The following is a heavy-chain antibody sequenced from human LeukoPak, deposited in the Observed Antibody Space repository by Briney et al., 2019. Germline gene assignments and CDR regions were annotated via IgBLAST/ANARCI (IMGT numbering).Heavy chain of an antibody. J-gene: IGHJ4*02. CDR3: AREGYSSGWHTYFDY. V-gene: IGHV3-11*01. CDR2: ISSSGSTI. Sequence: GGSLRLSCAASGFTFSDYYMSWIRQASGKGLEWVSYISSSGSTIYYADSVKGRFTISRDNAKNSLYLQMNSLRAEDTAVYYCAREGYSSGWHTYFDYWGQGTLVTVSS. D-gene: IGHD6-19*01. CDR1: GFTFSDYY.